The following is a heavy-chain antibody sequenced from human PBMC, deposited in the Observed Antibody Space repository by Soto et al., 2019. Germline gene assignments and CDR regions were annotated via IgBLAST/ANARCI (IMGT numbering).Heavy chain of an antibody. CDR1: GFTFSSYS. J-gene: IGHJ4*02. D-gene: IGHD2-8*01. Sequence: GGSLRLSCAASGFTFSSYSMNWVRQAPGKGLEWVSSISSSSSYIYYADSVKGRFTISRDKDKNSLYLQMNSLRAEDTAVYYCAREIVLMVYAKYYFDYWGQGTMVTVSS. V-gene: IGHV3-21*01. CDR2: ISSSSSYI. CDR3: AREIVLMVYAKYYFDY.